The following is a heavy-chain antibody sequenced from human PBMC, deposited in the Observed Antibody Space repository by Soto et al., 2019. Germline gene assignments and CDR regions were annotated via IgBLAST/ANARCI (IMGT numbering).Heavy chain of an antibody. CDR1: GFAFGDYA. CDR3: TRVFHGVVHGYTY. J-gene: IGHJ4*02. D-gene: IGHD3-16*01. CDR2: IRSKAYGGTT. Sequence: GGSVRLSCTAAGFAFGDYAMSWFRQAPGKGLEWVGFIRSKAYGGTTEYAASVKGRFTISRDDSKSIAYLQMNSLKTEDTAVYYCTRVFHGVVHGYTYWGQGTLVTVSS. V-gene: IGHV3-49*03.